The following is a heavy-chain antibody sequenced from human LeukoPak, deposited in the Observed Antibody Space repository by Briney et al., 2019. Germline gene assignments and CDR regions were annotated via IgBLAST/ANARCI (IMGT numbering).Heavy chain of an antibody. J-gene: IGHJ4*02. D-gene: IGHD5-18*01. V-gene: IGHV1-2*06. CDR1: GYTFTGYY. CDR3: ARGYSYGSEY. CDR2: ISCNSGDT. Sequence: ASVKVSCKASGYTFTGYYMHWVRQAPGQELEWMGRISCNSGDTNYAQKFQGRVTMTRDTSISTAYMELSRQRSDDTAVYYCARGYSYGSEYWGQGTLVTVSS.